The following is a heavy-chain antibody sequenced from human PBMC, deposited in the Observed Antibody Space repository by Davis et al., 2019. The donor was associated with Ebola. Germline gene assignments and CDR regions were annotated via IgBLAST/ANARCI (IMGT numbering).Heavy chain of an antibody. J-gene: IGHJ5*02. D-gene: IGHD6-13*01. CDR3: ARGAIAAAGTGANWFDP. CDR1: GFTFSSYG. V-gene: IGHV3-33*01. CDR2: IWYDGSNK. Sequence: PGGSLRLSCAASGFTFSSYGMHWVRQAPGKGLEWVAVIWYDGSNKYYADSVKGRFTISRDNSKNTLYLQMNSLRAEDTAVYYCARGAIAAAGTGANWFDPWGQGTLVTVSS.